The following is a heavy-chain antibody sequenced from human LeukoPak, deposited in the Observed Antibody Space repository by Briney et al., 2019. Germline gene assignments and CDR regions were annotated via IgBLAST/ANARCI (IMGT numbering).Heavy chain of an antibody. V-gene: IGHV1-69*04. CDR1: GGTFSSYA. D-gene: IGHD3-10*01. CDR3: ARTITMVRGAMGVPLGY. Sequence: GASVKVSCRASGGTFSSYAISWVRQAPGQGLEWMGRIIPILGIANYAQKFQGRVNMTRDTSTSTVYMELSSLRSEDTAVYYCARTITMVRGAMGVPLGYWGQGTLVTVSS. CDR2: IIPILGIA. J-gene: IGHJ4*02.